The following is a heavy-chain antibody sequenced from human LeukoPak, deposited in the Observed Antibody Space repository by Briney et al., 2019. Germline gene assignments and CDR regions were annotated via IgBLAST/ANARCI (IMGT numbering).Heavy chain of an antibody. CDR1: GGSFSDYY. CDR3: ARDFPPGSGRYFYEGMDV. Sequence: PSETLSLTCTVSGGSFSDYYWSWIRQPAGKGLEWIGHIYSSGSTYYNPSLKGRVTMSVDMSKKQFSLKLSSVTAADTAVYYCARDFPPGSGRYFYEGMDVWGQGTTVTVSS. CDR2: IYSSGST. V-gene: IGHV4-4*07. J-gene: IGHJ6*02. D-gene: IGHD2-15*01.